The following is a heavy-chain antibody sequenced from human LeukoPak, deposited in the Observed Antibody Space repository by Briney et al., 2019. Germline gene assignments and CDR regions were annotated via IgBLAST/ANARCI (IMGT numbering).Heavy chain of an antibody. CDR3: ARRRYGSGSYYFDY. D-gene: IGHD3-10*01. CDR2: INHSGST. J-gene: IGHJ4*02. Sequence: PSETLSLTCAVYGGSFSGYYWSWIRQPPGKGLGWIGEINHSGSTNYNPSLKSRVTISVDTSRNQFSLKLSSVTAADTAVYYCARRRYGSGSYYFDYWGQGTLVTVSS. V-gene: IGHV4-34*01. CDR1: GGSFSGYY.